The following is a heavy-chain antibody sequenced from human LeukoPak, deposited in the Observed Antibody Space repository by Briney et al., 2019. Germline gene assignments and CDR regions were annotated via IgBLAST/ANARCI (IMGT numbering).Heavy chain of an antibody. V-gene: IGHV4-39*01. D-gene: IGHD5-18*01. CDR2: IYYSGST. CDR3: ARHVVDTAMVNYFDY. J-gene: IGHJ4*02. CDR1: GGSISSYY. Sequence: SETLSLTCTVSGGSISSYYWGWIRQPPGKGLEWIGSIYYSGSTYYNPSLKSRVTISVDTSKNQFSLKLSSVTAADTAVYYCARHVVDTAMVNYFDYWGQGTLVTVSS.